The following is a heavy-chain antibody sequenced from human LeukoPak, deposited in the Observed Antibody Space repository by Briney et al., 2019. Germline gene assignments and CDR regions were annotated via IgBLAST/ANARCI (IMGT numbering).Heavy chain of an antibody. Sequence: SETLSLTCTVSGYSISSGYYWGWIRQPPGKGLVWIGTIYHSGSTSDNPSLKSRVTISVDPSKNQFSLNLTSVTAADTAVYYCARGNRIVGASYFDYWGQGTLVTASS. D-gene: IGHD1-26*01. J-gene: IGHJ4*02. CDR2: IYHSGST. CDR3: ARGNRIVGASYFDY. CDR1: GYSISSGYY. V-gene: IGHV4-38-2*02.